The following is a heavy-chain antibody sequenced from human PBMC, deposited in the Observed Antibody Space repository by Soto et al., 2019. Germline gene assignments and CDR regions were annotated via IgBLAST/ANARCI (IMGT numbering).Heavy chain of an antibody. D-gene: IGHD1-20*01. CDR1: GFTFSSYA. CDR3: ANDQITPGIRHYFDY. Sequence: GGSLRLSCAASGFTFSSYAMSWVRQAPGKGLEWVSAISGSGGSTYYADSVKGRFTISRDNSKNTLYLQMNSLRAEDTAVYYCANDQITPGIRHYFDYWGQGTLVTVSS. V-gene: IGHV3-23*01. J-gene: IGHJ4*02. CDR2: ISGSGGST.